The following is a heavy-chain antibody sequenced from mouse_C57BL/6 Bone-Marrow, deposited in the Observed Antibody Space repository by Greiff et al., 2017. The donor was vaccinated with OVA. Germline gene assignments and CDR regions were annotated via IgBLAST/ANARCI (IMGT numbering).Heavy chain of an antibody. Sequence: EVKLVESGEGLVKPGGSLKLSCAASGFTFSSYAMSWVRQTPEKRLEWVAYISSGGDYIYYADTVKGRFTISRDNARNTLYLQMSSLKSEDTAMYYCTRDGVYSKYDFFAYWGQGTLVTVSA. CDR1: GFTFSSYA. D-gene: IGHD2-5*01. CDR3: TRDGVYSKYDFFAY. V-gene: IGHV5-9-1*02. CDR2: ISSGGDYI. J-gene: IGHJ3*01.